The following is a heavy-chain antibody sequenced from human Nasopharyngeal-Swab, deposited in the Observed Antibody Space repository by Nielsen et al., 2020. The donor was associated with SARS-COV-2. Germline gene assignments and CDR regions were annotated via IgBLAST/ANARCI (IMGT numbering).Heavy chain of an antibody. CDR2: TRYDGNNE. D-gene: IGHD5-24*01. CDR1: GFTFSSYG. J-gene: IGHJ3*02. V-gene: IGHV3-30*02. Sequence: GESLKISCGASGFTFSSYGMHWVRQAPGKGLEWVAFTRYDGNNEYYGDSVKGRFTTSRDNSKNTLYLHMSSLRTEDTAVYYCAKSGDGYNYDAFHIWGHGTMVTVSS. CDR3: AKSGDGYNYDAFHI.